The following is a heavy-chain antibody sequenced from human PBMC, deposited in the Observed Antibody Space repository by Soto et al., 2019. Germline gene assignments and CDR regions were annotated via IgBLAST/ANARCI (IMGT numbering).Heavy chain of an antibody. D-gene: IGHD3-22*01. CDR3: ARDLIDSSGYYYVDY. CDR2: IIPILGIA. CDR1: GGTFSSYT. V-gene: IGHV1-69*04. Sequence: SVKVSCKASGGTFSSYTISWVRQAPGQGLEWMGRIIPILGIANYAQKFQGRVTITADKSTSTAYMELSSLRSEDTAVYYCARDLIDSSGYYYVDYWGQGTLVTVSS. J-gene: IGHJ4*02.